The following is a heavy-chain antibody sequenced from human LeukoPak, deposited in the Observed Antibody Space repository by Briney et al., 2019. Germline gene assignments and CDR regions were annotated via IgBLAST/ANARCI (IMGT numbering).Heavy chain of an antibody. CDR2: ISGSGGST. Sequence: GGSLRLSCAASGFTFSDYYMSWIRQAPGKGLEWVSGISGSGGSTYYTDSVKGRFTISRDNSKNTLYLQMNSLRAEDTAIYYCAKFQMRYCSGGSCHPFDYWGQGTLVTVSS. V-gene: IGHV3-23*01. J-gene: IGHJ4*02. D-gene: IGHD2-15*01. CDR1: GFTFSDYY. CDR3: AKFQMRYCSGGSCHPFDY.